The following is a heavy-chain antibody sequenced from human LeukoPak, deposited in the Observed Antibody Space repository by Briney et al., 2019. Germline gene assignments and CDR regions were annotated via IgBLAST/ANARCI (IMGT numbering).Heavy chain of an antibody. D-gene: IGHD1-26*01. J-gene: IGHJ4*02. Sequence: SETLSLTCTVSGGSISSGGYYWSWIRQHPGKGLEWIGYIYYSGSTYYNPSLKSRVTISVDTSKNQFSLKLSSVTAADMAVYYCARDRGSYGIDYWGQGTLVTVSS. CDR1: GGSISSGGYY. CDR2: IYYSGST. V-gene: IGHV4-31*03. CDR3: ARDRGSYGIDY.